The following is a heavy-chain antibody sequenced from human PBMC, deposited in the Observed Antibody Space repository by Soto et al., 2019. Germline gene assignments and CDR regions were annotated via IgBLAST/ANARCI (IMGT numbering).Heavy chain of an antibody. CDR1: GYSISLGYY. CDR2: IYHSGNT. V-gene: IGHV4-38-2*01. D-gene: IGHD6-19*01. CDR3: ARALSTHIAVAGMGYFDS. Sequence: PSETLSLTCAVSGYSISLGYYWGWIRQPPGKGLEWIGSIYHSGNTYYNPSLKSRVSISPDTPKNHFSLELTSVTAADTAVYYCARALSTHIAVAGMGYFDSWGPGTLVTVSS. J-gene: IGHJ4*02.